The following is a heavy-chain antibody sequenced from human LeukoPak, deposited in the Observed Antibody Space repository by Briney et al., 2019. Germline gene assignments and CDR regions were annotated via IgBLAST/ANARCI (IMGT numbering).Heavy chain of an antibody. CDR2: INHGGST. D-gene: IGHD3-22*01. V-gene: IGHV4-34*01. J-gene: IGHJ5*02. Sequence: PSETLSLTCAVYGGSFSGYYWSWIRQPPGKGLEWIGEINHGGSTNYNPSLKSRVTISVDTSKNQFSLKLSSVTAADTAVYYCASATTYYYDSSGYCWCDPWGQGTLVTVSS. CDR1: GGSFSGYY. CDR3: ASATTYYYDSSGYCWCDP.